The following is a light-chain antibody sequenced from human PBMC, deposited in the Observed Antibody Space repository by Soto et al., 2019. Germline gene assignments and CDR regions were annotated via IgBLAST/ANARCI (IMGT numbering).Light chain of an antibody. CDR1: QRVSSN. Sequence: EIVMTQSSATLSVSPGERATLSCRASQRVSSNLAWYQQKPGQAPRLLIYGASTRATDIPAKFSGSGSGTEFSLTISSLQSEDFALYYCQQYNSWPLTFGGGTKVEIK. CDR3: QQYNSWPLT. V-gene: IGKV3-15*01. CDR2: GAS. J-gene: IGKJ4*01.